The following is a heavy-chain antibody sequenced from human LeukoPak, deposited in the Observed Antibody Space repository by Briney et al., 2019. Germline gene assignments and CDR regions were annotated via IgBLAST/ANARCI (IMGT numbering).Heavy chain of an antibody. CDR1: GYTFTGYY. V-gene: IGHV1-2*02. J-gene: IGHJ4*02. D-gene: IGHD3-10*02. CDR2: INPNSGGT. CDR3: ARAMSYGGSKNDY. Sequence: ASVKVSCKASGYTFTGYYVHWVRQAPGQGLEWMGWINPNSGGTNYAQKFQGRVTMTRDTSISTAYMELSRLRSDDTAVYYCARAMSYGGSKNDYWGQGTLVTVSS.